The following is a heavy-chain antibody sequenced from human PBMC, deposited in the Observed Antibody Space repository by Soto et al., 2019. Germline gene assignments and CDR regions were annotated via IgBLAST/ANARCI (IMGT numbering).Heavy chain of an antibody. CDR1: GYTFTSYY. Sequence: GASVKVSCKASGYTFTSYYMHWVRQAPGQGLEWMGIINPSGGSTSYAQKFQGRVTMTRDTSTSTVYMELSSLRSEDTAVYYCARGGLSNHYYYYMDVWGKGTTVTVSS. J-gene: IGHJ6*03. D-gene: IGHD4-4*01. CDR2: INPSGGST. CDR3: ARGGLSNHYYYYMDV. V-gene: IGHV1-46*01.